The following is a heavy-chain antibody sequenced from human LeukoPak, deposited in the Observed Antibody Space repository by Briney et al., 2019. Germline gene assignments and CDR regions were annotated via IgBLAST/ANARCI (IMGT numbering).Heavy chain of an antibody. D-gene: IGHD2-2*01. CDR2: IIPIFGTA. CDR1: GGTFSSYA. J-gene: IGHJ5*02. Sequence: ASVKVSCKASGGTFSSYAISWVRQAPGQGLEWMGGIIPIFGTANYAQKFQGRVTITTDESTSTAYMELSSLRSEDTAVYYCARDSQVVVVPAAPYNWFDPWGQGTLVTVSS. V-gene: IGHV1-69*05. CDR3: ARDSQVVVVPAAPYNWFDP.